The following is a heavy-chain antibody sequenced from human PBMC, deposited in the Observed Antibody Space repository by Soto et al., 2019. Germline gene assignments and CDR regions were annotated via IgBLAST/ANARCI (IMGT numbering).Heavy chain of an antibody. CDR3: ARGLYNWNDYFDY. CDR1: GGTFSSYA. CDR2: IIPISGTA. D-gene: IGHD1-1*01. Sequence: SVKVSCKASGGTFSSYAISWVRQAPGQGLEWMGGIIPISGTANYAQKFQGRVTMTTDTSTSTAYMELRSLRSDDTAVYYCARGLYNWNDYFDYWGQGTLVTGSS. J-gene: IGHJ4*02. V-gene: IGHV1-69*05.